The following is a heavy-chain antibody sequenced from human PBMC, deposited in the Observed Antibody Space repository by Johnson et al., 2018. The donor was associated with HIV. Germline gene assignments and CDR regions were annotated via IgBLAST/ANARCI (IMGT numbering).Heavy chain of an antibody. CDR3: ARAVGVGATAMDDAFDI. CDR1: GFTFSSYA. V-gene: IGHV3-30*14. D-gene: IGHD1-26*01. Sequence: QVQLVESGGGVVQPGRSLRLSCAASGFTFSSYAMHWVRQAPGKGLEWVAVISYDGSYKNYADSVKGRFTISRDNSKNTLYLQMNSLRAEDTAVYYCARAVGVGATAMDDAFDIWGQGTMVTVSS. CDR2: ISYDGSYK. J-gene: IGHJ3*02.